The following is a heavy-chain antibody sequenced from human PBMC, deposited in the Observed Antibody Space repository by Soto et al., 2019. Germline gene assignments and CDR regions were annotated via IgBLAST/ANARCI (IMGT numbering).Heavy chain of an antibody. D-gene: IGHD4-17*01. J-gene: IGHJ4*02. CDR3: ARHDYGDYGFDY. CDR1: GFTFSSYA. V-gene: IGHV3-30-3*01. Sequence: QVQLVESGGGVVQPGRSLRLSCAASGFTFSSYAMHWVRQAPGKGLEWVAVISYDGSNKYYADSVKGRFTISRDNSKNTLYLQMNSLRAEDTAVYYCARHDYGDYGFDYWGQGTLVTVSS. CDR2: ISYDGSNK.